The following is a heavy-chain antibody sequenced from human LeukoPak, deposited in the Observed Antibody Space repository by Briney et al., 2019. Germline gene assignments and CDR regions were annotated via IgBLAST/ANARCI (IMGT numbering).Heavy chain of an antibody. CDR3: AREVPENFNFDY. CDR1: GYTFTSYY. CDR2: IKPSGGST. D-gene: IGHD2/OR15-2a*01. V-gene: IGHV1-46*01. J-gene: IGHJ4*02. Sequence: ASVKVSCKASGYTFTSYYTHWVRQAPGQGLEWMGIIKPSGGSTLYAQKSQGRVTVTSVMSTSTVYVELSSLRSEDTAVYYCAREVPENFNFDYWGQGTLVTVSS.